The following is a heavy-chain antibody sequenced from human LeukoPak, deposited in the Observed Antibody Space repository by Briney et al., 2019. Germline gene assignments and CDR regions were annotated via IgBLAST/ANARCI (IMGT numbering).Heavy chain of an antibody. Sequence: SETLSLTCTVSGYSINSGYYWAWIRQSSGKGLDWIGTIYRSGSTYYNPSLKSRVTISVDKSKNQFSLRLRSVTAADTAVYYCARTGDYGANSDYWGQGILVTVSS. CDR2: IYRSGST. J-gene: IGHJ4*02. V-gene: IGHV4-38-2*02. CDR1: GYSINSGYY. D-gene: IGHD4/OR15-4a*01. CDR3: ARTGDYGANSDY.